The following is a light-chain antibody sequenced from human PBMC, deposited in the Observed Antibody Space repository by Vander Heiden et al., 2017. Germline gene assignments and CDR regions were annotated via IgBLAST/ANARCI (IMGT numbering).Light chain of an antibody. J-gene: IGKJ4*01. Sequence: VLTQSPATLSLSPGERATLSCRASQRVSINSSWYQQKPGQAPRLLIYDASNRASGIPARCSGSGSGTDFSLTISSLEPEDFAVYYCQQRLTWPPLTFGGGTKVEMK. CDR1: QRVSIN. V-gene: IGKV3-11*01. CDR2: DAS. CDR3: QQRLTWPPLT.